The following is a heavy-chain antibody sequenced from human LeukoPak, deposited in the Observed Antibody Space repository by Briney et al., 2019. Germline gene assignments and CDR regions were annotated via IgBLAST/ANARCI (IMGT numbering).Heavy chain of an antibody. Sequence: SETLSLTCTVSGGSISSYYWSWIRQPPGKGLEWTGYIYTSGSTNYNPSLKSRVTISVDTSKNQFSLKLSSVTAADTAVYYCASYSSSWYGQYYFDYWGQGTLVTVSS. CDR1: GGSISSYY. CDR3: ASYSSSWYGQYYFDY. V-gene: IGHV4-4*09. D-gene: IGHD6-13*01. CDR2: IYTSGST. J-gene: IGHJ4*02.